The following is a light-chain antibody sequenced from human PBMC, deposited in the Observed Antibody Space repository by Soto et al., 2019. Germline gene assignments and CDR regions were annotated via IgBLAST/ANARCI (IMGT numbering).Light chain of an antibody. J-gene: IGKJ5*01. CDR2: GAS. V-gene: IGKV3-20*01. CDR1: QSVSSS. Sequence: EVVFTQSPATLSLSPGDTATLSCGASQSVSSSLAWYQQKPGQAPRLLIYGASNRAAGIPDRFGGSGSGTDFTLTISRLETEDFAVYYCQQYGSSPQITFGQGTRLEIK. CDR3: QQYGSSPQIT.